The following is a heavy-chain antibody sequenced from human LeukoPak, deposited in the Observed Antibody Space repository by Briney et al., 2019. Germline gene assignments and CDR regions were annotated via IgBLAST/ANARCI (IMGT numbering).Heavy chain of an antibody. D-gene: IGHD3-22*01. J-gene: IGHJ4*02. Sequence: GSLRLSRGTSRFTFWRYGMRWVRQAPGEGVEWVPAICWRGGSTHYADSVKGRFTISRDNSKNTLYLQMNSLRAEDTAVYYCAKSSYCDSSDYYREYYFDYWGQGTLVTVSS. CDR3: AKSSYCDSSDYYREYYFDY. CDR1: RFTFWRYG. V-gene: IGHV3-23*01. CDR2: ICWRGGST.